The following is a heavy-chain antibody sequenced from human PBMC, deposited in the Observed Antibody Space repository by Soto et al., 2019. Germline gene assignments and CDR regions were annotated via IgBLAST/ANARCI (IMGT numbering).Heavy chain of an antibody. CDR3: AKVIYTIASPKSMHHKKHPALDY. CDR2: MNPNTGGA. CDR1: GYNFNAYY. J-gene: IGHJ4*02. D-gene: IGHD6-13*01. V-gene: IGHV1-2*02. Sequence: ASVKVSCKASGYNFNAYYIHWVRQAPGQGLEFMGWMNPNTGGADYAQKFQGKVIMTTDTSISTAYLELRSLTSDDTAVYYCAKVIYTIASPKSMHHKKHPALDYWGPGTLVTVSS.